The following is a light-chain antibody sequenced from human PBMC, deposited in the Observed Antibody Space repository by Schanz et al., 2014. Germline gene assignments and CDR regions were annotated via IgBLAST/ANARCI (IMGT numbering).Light chain of an antibody. V-gene: IGLV2-14*03. CDR2: DVS. CDR3: SSYTVTSTLV. Sequence: QSALTQPRSVSGSPGQSVTISCTGTSSDVGGYNYVSWYQQHPGKAPKLMIYDVSNRPSGVSNRFSGSKSDVTASLTISGLQAEDEADYYCSSYTVTSTLVFGGGTKLTVL. J-gene: IGLJ2*01. CDR1: SSDVGGYNY.